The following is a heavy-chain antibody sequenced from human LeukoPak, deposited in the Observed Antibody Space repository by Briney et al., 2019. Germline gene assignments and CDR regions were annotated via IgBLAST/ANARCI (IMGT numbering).Heavy chain of an antibody. CDR2: IIPIFGTA. CDR3: ARAPTIFGVVTFAWFDH. Sequence: SVKVSCKASGGTFSSYAISWVRQAPGQGLEWMGGIIPIFGTANYAQKFQGRVTITTGESTSTAYMELSSLRSEDTAVYYCARAPTIFGVVTFAWFDHWGQGTLVTVSS. CDR1: GGTFSSYA. D-gene: IGHD3-3*01. J-gene: IGHJ5*02. V-gene: IGHV1-69*05.